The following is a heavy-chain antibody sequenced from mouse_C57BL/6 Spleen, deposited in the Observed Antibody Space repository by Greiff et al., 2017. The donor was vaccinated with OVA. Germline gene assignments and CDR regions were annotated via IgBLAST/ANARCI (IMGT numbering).Heavy chain of an antibody. CDR1: GFTFSSYA. CDR3: ARDRGSSYEGYFDY. V-gene: IGHV5-4*01. Sequence: EVHLVESGGGLVKPGGSLKLSCAASGFTFSSYAMSWVRQTPEKRLEWVATISDGGSYTYYPDNVKGRFTISRDNAKNNLYLQMSHLKSEDTAMYYCARDRGSSYEGYFDYGGQGTTLTVSS. D-gene: IGHD1-1*01. J-gene: IGHJ2*01. CDR2: ISDGGSYT.